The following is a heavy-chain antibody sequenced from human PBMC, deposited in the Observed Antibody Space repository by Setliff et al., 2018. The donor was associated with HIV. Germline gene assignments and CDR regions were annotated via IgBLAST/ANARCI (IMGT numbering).Heavy chain of an antibody. CDR2: IIPIFGTA. CDR3: ARLPSGYHYDSSDYYGYFFDY. D-gene: IGHD3-22*01. J-gene: IGHJ4*02. V-gene: IGHV1-69*13. Sequence: SVKVSCKASGGTVSSHAISWVRQAPGQGLEWMGGIIPIFGTANYAQKFQGRVTITADESTSTAYMELSSLRSEDTAVYYCARLPSGYHYDSSDYYGYFFDYWGQGTVVTVS. CDR1: GGTVSSHA.